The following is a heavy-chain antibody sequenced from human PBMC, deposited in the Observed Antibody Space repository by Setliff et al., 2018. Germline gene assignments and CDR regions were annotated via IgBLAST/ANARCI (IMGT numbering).Heavy chain of an antibody. CDR1: GDSIFDNY. V-gene: IGHV4-59*08. CDR2: ISYTGST. J-gene: IGHJ4*02. D-gene: IGHD2-8*02. CDR3: ARLSPYNTGPPFDY. Sequence: SETLSLTCSVSGDSIFDNYWSWIRQSPGRGLEWIAYISYTGSTNYNPSLKSRVTISLDTSKNHFSLNLRSVTAADTAVYYCARLSPYNTGPPFDYWGQGTLVTVSS.